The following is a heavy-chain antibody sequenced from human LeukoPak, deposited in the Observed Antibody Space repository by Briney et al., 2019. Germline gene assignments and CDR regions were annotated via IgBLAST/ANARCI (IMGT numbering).Heavy chain of an antibody. J-gene: IGHJ4*02. D-gene: IGHD1-26*01. CDR1: GGSISSSSYY. CDR3: ARQYSGSYLGDYFDY. V-gene: IGHV4-61*05. CDR2: IYYSGST. Sequence: SETLSLTRTVSGGSISSSSYYWSWIRQPPGKGLEWIGYIYYSGSTNYNPSLKSRVTISVDTSKNQFSLKLSSVTAADTAVYYCARQYSGSYLGDYFDYWGQGTLVTVSS.